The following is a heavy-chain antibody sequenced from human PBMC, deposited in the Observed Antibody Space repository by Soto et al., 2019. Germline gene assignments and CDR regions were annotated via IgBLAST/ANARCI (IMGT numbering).Heavy chain of an antibody. V-gene: IGHV3-15*07. CDR2: IKTKTEGEAT. CDR1: DFTISNAW. Sequence: EVQLVESGGGLVKPGGSLRLSCAASDFTISNAWMNWVRQAPGKGLEWVGRIKTKTEGEATDYAAPLKGRFTISRDDSKKHLFPAIKHPKTEGNAGLQLSKGFVRGVWGQGATVTVSS. D-gene: IGHD3-10*01. CDR3: SKGFVRGV. J-gene: IGHJ6*02.